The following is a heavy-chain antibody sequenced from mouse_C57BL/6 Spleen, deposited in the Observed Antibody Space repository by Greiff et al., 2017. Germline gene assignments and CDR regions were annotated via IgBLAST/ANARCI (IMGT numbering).Heavy chain of an antibody. D-gene: IGHD1-1*01. J-gene: IGHJ1*03. CDR1: GYTFTSYW. CDR2: IHPNSGST. CDR3: ARENLLLRYFDV. Sequence: VQLQQPGAELVKPGASVKLSCKASGYTFTSYWMHWVKQRPGQGLAWIRMIHPNSGSTNYNEKFKSKATLTVDKSSSTAYMQLSSLTSEDSAVYYCARENLLLRYFDVWGTGTTVTVSS. V-gene: IGHV1-64*01.